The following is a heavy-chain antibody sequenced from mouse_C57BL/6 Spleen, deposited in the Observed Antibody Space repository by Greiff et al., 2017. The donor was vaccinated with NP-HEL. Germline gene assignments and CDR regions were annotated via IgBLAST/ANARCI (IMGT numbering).Heavy chain of an antibody. J-gene: IGHJ3*01. CDR3: ARLGRHYYYGTGFAY. CDR1: GYTFTGYW. V-gene: IGHV1-9*01. Sequence: QVQLKQSGAELMKPGASVKLSCKATGYTFTGYWIEWVKQRPGHGLEWIGEILPGSGSTNYNEKFKGKATFTADTSSNTAYMKLSSLETEDSAIYYCARLGRHYYYGTGFAYWGQGTLVTVAA. CDR2: ILPGSGST. D-gene: IGHD1-1*01.